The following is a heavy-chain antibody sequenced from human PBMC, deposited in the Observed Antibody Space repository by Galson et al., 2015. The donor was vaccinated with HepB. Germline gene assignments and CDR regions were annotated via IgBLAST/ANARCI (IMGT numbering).Heavy chain of an antibody. CDR2: INTNTGNP. V-gene: IGHV7-4-1*02. J-gene: IGHJ5*02. CDR1: RYTFTSNA. D-gene: IGHD3/OR15-3a*01. Sequence: SVKVSCKASRYTFTSNAINWVRQAPGQGLEWMGWINTNTGNPTYAQGFTGRFVFSLDTSLSTAYLQISSRKPEDTAVYYCTRDLDVNWFDPWGQGTLVTVSS. CDR3: TRDLDVNWFDP.